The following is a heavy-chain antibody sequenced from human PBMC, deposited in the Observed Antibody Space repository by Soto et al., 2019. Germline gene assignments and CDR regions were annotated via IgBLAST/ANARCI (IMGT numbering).Heavy chain of an antibody. CDR3: ARAYSGRLPRRADYYFAMDV. Sequence: GGSLRLSCVASGLPVAGSYMAWVRQAPGKGLEWASVIYNDGTTYYSQSVKGRFTISRENAKNSLYLQMNSLRAEDTAVYYCARAYSGRLPRRADYYFAMDVWGQGTTVTVSS. V-gene: IGHV3-53*01. J-gene: IGHJ6*02. CDR2: IYNDGTT. CDR1: GLPVAGSY. D-gene: IGHD2-15*01.